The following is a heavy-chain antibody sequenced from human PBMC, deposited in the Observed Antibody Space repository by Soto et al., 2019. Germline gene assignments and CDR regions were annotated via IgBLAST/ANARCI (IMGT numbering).Heavy chain of an antibody. CDR1: GGSISSYD. D-gene: IGHD4-17*01. CDR2: IYYSGST. V-gene: IGHV4-59*08. Sequence: PSETLSLTWSVSGGSISSYDWSWIRQPPGKGLEWIGYIYYSGSTNYNPSLKSRVTISVDTSKNQFSLKLSSVTAADTAVYYCARRYGPGFDYWGQGTLVTVSS. CDR3: ARRYGPGFDY. J-gene: IGHJ4*02.